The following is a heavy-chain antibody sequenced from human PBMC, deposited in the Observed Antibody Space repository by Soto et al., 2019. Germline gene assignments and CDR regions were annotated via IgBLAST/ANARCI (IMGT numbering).Heavy chain of an antibody. V-gene: IGHV3-74*01. J-gene: IGHJ5*01. D-gene: IGHD6-13*01. CDR1: GFTLSSYS. CDR2: INSDGSST. CDR3: AREHSTSWYARYNWFDP. Sequence: GGSLRLSCAASGFTLSSYSMHWVRQAPGKGLVWVSRINSDGSSTSYADSVKGRFTISRDNAKNTLYLQMNSLRAEDTAVYHCAREHSTSWYARYNWFDPWGQGTTVTVSS.